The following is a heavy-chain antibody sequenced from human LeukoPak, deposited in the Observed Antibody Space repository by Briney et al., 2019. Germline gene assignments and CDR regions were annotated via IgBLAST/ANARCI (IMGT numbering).Heavy chain of an antibody. V-gene: IGHV3-30-3*01. CDR2: ISYDGSNK. J-gene: IGHJ4*02. CDR1: GFTFSIYT. CDR3: ARVSQPYSSSYFDY. D-gene: IGHD6-6*01. Sequence: GGSLRLSCAASGFTFSIYTMHWVRQAPGKGLEWVAVISYDGSNKYYADSVKGRFTISRDNSKNTLYLQMNSLRVEDTAVYYCARVSQPYSSSYFDYWGQGTLVTVSS.